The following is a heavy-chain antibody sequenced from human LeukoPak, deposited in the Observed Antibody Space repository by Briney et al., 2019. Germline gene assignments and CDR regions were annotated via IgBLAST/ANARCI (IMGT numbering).Heavy chain of an antibody. CDR2: IKPNSGGT. CDR1: GYTFTGYY. Sequence: GASVKVSCKASGYTFTGYYMHWVRQAPGQGLEWMGWIKPNSGGTNYAQKFQGRVAMTRDTSISTAYMELSRLRSDDTAVYYCARGPHGRIYDILTGFDYWGQGTLVTVSS. D-gene: IGHD3-9*01. CDR3: ARGPHGRIYDILTGFDY. V-gene: IGHV1-2*02. J-gene: IGHJ4*02.